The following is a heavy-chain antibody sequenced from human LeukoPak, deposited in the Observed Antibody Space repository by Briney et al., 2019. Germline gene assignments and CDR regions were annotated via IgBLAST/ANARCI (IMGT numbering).Heavy chain of an antibody. J-gene: IGHJ6*02. CDR1: GFSFSGEY. CDR3: ARDTNREQDI. D-gene: IGHD3-3*01. CDR2: ISGNGVTT. V-gene: IGHV3-64*01. Sequence: GGALRLSCAASGFSFSGEYIHWVRQAPGKGLEYVSAISGNGVTTHYTNSVKGRFTISSDNSKNTVYLQMGSLSTEDTAVYSCARDTNREQDIWGQGTTVTVSS.